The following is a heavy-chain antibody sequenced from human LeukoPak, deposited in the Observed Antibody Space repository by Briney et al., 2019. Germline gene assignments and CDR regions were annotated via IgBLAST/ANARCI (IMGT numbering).Heavy chain of an antibody. V-gene: IGHV3-74*01. J-gene: IGHJ4*02. D-gene: IGHD6-13*01. CDR2: INSDGSWT. Sequence: PGGSLRLSCAASGNYWMHWVRQVPGKGLVWVSHINSDGSWTSYADSVKGRFTISKDNAKNTVYLQMNSLRAEDTAVYYCAKGKAGRFDYWGQGTLVTVSS. CDR1: GNYW. CDR3: AKGKAGRFDY.